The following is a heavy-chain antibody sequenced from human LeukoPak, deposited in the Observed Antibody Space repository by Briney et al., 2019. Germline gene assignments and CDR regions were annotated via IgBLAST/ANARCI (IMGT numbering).Heavy chain of an antibody. Sequence: GASVKVSCKASGYTFTSYSIHWVRQAPGQRLEWMGWINAGNGDTRYSQEFQGRVTITRDTSASTAYMELNSLRSEDTAVYYCARSRSCDYWGQGTLVTVSS. CDR3: ARSRSCDY. V-gene: IGHV1-3*01. J-gene: IGHJ4*02. CDR2: INAGNGDT. CDR1: GYTFTSYS.